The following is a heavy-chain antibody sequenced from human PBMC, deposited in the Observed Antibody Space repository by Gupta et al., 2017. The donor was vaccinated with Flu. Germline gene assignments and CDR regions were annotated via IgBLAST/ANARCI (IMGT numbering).Heavy chain of an antibody. CDR3: AKDSGDLRITMVRGVIFVQGYFDY. J-gene: IGHJ4*02. D-gene: IGHD3-10*01. Sequence: EVQLLESGGGLVQPGGSLRLSCAASGFPFSSSALRWVRQAPGKGLEWVSAISGSGGSTYYADSVKGRFTISRDNSKNTLYLQMNSLRAEDTAVYYCAKDSGDLRITMVRGVIFVQGYFDYWGQGTLVTVSS. CDR1: GFPFSSSA. CDR2: ISGSGGST. V-gene: IGHV3-23*01.